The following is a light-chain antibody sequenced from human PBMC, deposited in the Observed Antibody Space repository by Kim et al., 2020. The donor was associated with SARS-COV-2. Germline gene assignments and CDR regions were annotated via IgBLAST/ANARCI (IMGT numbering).Light chain of an antibody. CDR1: SSNIGRNT. CDR2: SSN. CDR3: AAWDDSLNDVV. Sequence: GRRVTLSCSGRSSNIGRNTVNRYQPLPGTAPKLLIYSSNQRPSGVPDRFSGSKSGTSASLAISGLQSEDEADYYCAAWDDSLNDVVFGGGTQLTVL. J-gene: IGLJ2*01. V-gene: IGLV1-44*01.